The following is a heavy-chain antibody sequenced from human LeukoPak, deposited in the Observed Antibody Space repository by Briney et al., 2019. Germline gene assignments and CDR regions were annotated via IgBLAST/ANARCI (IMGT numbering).Heavy chain of an antibody. V-gene: IGHV4-4*09. J-gene: IGHJ4*02. D-gene: IGHD3-22*01. CDR2: ICTSGST. Sequence: SETLSLTCTVSGGSISSYYWSWIRQPPGKGLEWIGYICTSGSTNYNPSLKSRVTISVDTSKNQFSLKLSSVTAADTAVYYCARILNYYDSSGYSYYFDYWGQGTLVTVSS. CDR1: GGSISSYY. CDR3: ARILNYYDSSGYSYYFDY.